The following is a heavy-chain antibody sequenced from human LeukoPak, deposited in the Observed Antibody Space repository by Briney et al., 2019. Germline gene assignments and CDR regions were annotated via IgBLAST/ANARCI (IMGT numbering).Heavy chain of an antibody. CDR1: GVSSSSGSYY. Sequence: SETLSLTCTVSGVSSSSGSYYWSWIRQPAGKGLEWIGRIYTSGSTNYNPSLKSRVTISVDTSKNQFSLKLNSVTAADTAVYYCARVTTGGYYNCWGQGTLVTVSS. V-gene: IGHV4-61*02. CDR2: IYTSGST. CDR3: ARVTTGGYYNC. J-gene: IGHJ4*02. D-gene: IGHD3-22*01.